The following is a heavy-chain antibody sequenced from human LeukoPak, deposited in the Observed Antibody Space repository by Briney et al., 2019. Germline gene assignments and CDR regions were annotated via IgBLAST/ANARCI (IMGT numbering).Heavy chain of an antibody. CDR2: MNPNSGNT. Sequence: ASVKVSCKASGYTFTSYDINWVRQATGQGLEWMGWMNPNSGNTGYAQKFQGRVTITRNTSISTAYMELSSLRSEDTAVYYCATSSSSSGWFDPWGQGTLVTVSS. CDR3: ATSSSSSGWFDP. D-gene: IGHD6-6*01. J-gene: IGHJ5*02. V-gene: IGHV1-8*03. CDR1: GYTFTSYD.